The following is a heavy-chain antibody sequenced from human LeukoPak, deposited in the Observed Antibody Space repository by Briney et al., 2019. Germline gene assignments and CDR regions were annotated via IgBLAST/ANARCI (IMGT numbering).Heavy chain of an antibody. Sequence: GSLRLSCAASGFLVSSNYVNWVRQPPGKGLEWIGEIYHSGSPNYNPSLKSRVTISVDKSRNHFSLNLSSVTAADTAVYYCARVNINNWHSCDYWGQGTLVTVSS. CDR2: IYHSGSP. CDR1: GFLVSSNY. CDR3: ARVNINNWHSCDY. J-gene: IGHJ4*02. D-gene: IGHD1-1*01. V-gene: IGHV4-4*02.